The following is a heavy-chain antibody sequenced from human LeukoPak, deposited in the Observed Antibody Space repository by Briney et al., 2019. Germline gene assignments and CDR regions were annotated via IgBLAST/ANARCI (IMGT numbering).Heavy chain of an antibody. D-gene: IGHD3-16*01. V-gene: IGHV4-59*01. J-gene: IGHJ4*02. Sequence: SETLSLTCTVSGGSISSYYWSWIRQPPGKGLEWIGYIYYSGRSTYNPSLKSRVTISADTSKNHFSLKLNSVTTADTAVYYCTRGAGWLIDYWGQGILVTVSS. CDR1: GGSISSYY. CDR3: TRGAGWLIDY. CDR2: IYYSGRS.